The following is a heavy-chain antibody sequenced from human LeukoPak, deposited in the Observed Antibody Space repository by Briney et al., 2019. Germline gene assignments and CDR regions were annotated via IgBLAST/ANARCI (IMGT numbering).Heavy chain of an antibody. V-gene: IGHV1-2*02. J-gene: IGHJ4*02. Sequence: ASVKVSCKASGYTFTGYYIHWVRQAPGQGLEWMGWLNPNSGGTNYAQKFQGRVTMTRDTSISTAYMELSRLRSDDTAVYYCARDFSARGEWELRLDYWGQGTLVTVSS. CDR2: LNPNSGGT. CDR1: GYTFTGYY. D-gene: IGHD1-26*01. CDR3: ARDFSARGEWELRLDY.